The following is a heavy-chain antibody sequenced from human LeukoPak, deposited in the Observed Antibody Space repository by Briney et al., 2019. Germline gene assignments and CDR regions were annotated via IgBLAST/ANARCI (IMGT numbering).Heavy chain of an antibody. CDR1: GFTFSSYE. J-gene: IGHJ4*02. D-gene: IGHD1-26*01. V-gene: IGHV3-48*03. CDR3: ARAPVGGSYCLDY. Sequence: PGGSLRLSCAASGFTFSSYEMNWVRQAPGKGLEWVSYISSSSSTIYYADSVKGRFTISRDNAKNSLYLQMNSLRAEDTAVYYCARAPVGGSYCLDYWGQGTLVTVSS. CDR2: ISSSSSTI.